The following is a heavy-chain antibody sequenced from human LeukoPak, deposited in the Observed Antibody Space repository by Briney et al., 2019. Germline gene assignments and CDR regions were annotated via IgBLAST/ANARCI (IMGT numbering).Heavy chain of an antibody. D-gene: IGHD4-23*01. V-gene: IGHV3-9*01. Sequence: PGGSLRLSGQASGFTFEDYPSPWFRQPPGKGLNGVSGISWNSGSIGYGDSVKGRFTISRDNAKNSLYLQMNSLRGEDTALYYCAKGMNGGKGIDYWGQGTLVTVSS. CDR3: AKGMNGGKGIDY. J-gene: IGHJ4*02. CDR2: ISWNSGSI. CDR1: GFTFEDYP.